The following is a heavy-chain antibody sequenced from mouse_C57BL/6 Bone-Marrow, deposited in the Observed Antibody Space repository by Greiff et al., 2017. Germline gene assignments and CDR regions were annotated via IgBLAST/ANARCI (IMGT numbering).Heavy chain of an antibody. CDR3: GRKGGYHGYYAMDY. Sequence: QVQLQQSGAELARPGASVKLSCKASGYTFTSYGISWVKQRTGQGLEWIGEIYPRSGNTYYNEKFKGKATLTADKSSSTAYMELRSLTSEDSAVYFCGRKGGYHGYYAMDYWGQGTSVTVSS. J-gene: IGHJ4*01. V-gene: IGHV1-81*01. CDR2: IYPRSGNT. CDR1: GYTFTSYG.